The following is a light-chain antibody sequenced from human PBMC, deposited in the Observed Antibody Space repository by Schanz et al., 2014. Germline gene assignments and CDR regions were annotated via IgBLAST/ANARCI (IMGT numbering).Light chain of an antibody. CDR3: QQRSNWPLT. J-gene: IGKJ4*01. V-gene: IGKV3-11*01. CDR1: QSVSTY. Sequence: EIVLTQSPATLSLSPGERATLSCMASQSVSTYLAWYQQKPGQAPRLLVYDASNRAAGIPARFSGSGSGTDFTLTISSLEPEDFALYFCQQRSNWPLTFGGGTKVDIK. CDR2: DAS.